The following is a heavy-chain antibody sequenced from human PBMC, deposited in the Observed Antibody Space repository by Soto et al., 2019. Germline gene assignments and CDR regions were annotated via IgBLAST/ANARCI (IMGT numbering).Heavy chain of an antibody. J-gene: IGHJ4*02. CDR2: IIPILGIA. CDR1: GGTFSSYT. CDR3: AREDGSREVYYFDY. V-gene: IGHV1-69*08. Sequence: QVQLVQSGAEVKKPGSSVKVSCKASGGTFSSYTISWVRQAPGQGLEWMGRIIPILGIANYAQKFQGRVTITADKSTSTAYRELSSLRSEDTAVYYCAREDGSREVYYFDYWGQGTLVTVSS. D-gene: IGHD1-26*01.